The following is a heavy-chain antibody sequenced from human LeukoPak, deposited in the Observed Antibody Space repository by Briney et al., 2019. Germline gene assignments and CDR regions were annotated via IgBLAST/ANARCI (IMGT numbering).Heavy chain of an antibody. Sequence: LSLTCTVSGGSISSGGYYWSWVRQAPGKGLEWVSVIYSGGSTYYADSVKGRFTISRDNSKNTLYLQMNSLRAEDTAVYYCARDSNYSCGYRGLDYWGQGTLVTVSS. CDR3: ARDSNYSCGYRGLDY. CDR1: GGSISSGGYY. CDR2: IYSGGST. D-gene: IGHD3-22*01. V-gene: IGHV3-66*01. J-gene: IGHJ4*02.